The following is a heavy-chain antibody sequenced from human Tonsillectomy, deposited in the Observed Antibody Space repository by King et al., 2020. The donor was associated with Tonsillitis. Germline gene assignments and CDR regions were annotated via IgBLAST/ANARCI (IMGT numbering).Heavy chain of an antibody. Sequence: VQLVESGAEVKKPGASVKVSCKASGYTFTSYGISWVRQAPGQGLEWMGWISAYNGNTNYAQKLQGRVTMTTDTSTSTPYMELRSLRSDDTAVYYCASTDGLSYYYGMDVWGQGTTVTVSS. CDR2: ISAYNGNT. CDR1: GYTFTSYG. J-gene: IGHJ6*02. V-gene: IGHV1-18*04. CDR3: ASTDGLSYYYGMDV.